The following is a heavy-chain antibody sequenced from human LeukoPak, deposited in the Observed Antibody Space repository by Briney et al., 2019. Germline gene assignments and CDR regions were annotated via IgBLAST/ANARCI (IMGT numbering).Heavy chain of an antibody. CDR2: ISGSGGST. V-gene: IGHV3-23*01. D-gene: IGHD3-22*01. CDR3: AKDAGGYYDSSGYFLGAFDI. Sequence: PGGSLRLSCAASGFTFSSYAMSWVRQAPGKGLEWVSAISGSGGSTYYADSVKGRFTISRDNSKNTLYPQMNSLRAEDTAVYYCAKDAGGYYDSSGYFLGAFDIWGQGTMVTVPS. CDR1: GFTFSSYA. J-gene: IGHJ3*02.